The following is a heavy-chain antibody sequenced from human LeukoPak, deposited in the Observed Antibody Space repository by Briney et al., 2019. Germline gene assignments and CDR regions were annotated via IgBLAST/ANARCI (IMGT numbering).Heavy chain of an antibody. CDR2: IRSKAYGGTT. CDR1: GFTFGDYA. V-gene: IGHV3-49*03. D-gene: IGHD4-17*01. Sequence: GGSLRLSCTASGFTFGDYAMSWFRQAPGKGLEWVGFIRSKAYGGTTEYAASVKGRFTISRDDSKSIAYLQMNSLKTEDTAVYYCTRYDYGDYPLFDYWGQETLVTVSS. CDR3: TRYDYGDYPLFDY. J-gene: IGHJ4*02.